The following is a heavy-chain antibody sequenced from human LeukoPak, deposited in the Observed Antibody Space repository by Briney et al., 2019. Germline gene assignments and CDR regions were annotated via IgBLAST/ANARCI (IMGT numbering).Heavy chain of an antibody. V-gene: IGHV4-30-2*01. J-gene: IGHJ4*02. D-gene: IGHD3-10*01. CDR3: ARVGSGSYHFDY. CDR2: IYHSGST. Sequence: SETLSLTCAVSGGSISRGGYSWSWIRQPPGKGLEWIGYIYHSGSTYYNPSLKSRVTISVDRSKNQFSLKLSSVTAADTAVYYCARVGSGSYHFDYWGQGTLVTVSS. CDR1: GGSISRGGYS.